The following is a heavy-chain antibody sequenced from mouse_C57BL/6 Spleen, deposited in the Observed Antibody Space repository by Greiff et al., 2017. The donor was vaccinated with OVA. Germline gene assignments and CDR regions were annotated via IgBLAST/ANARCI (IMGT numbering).Heavy chain of an antibody. Sequence: QVQLKQPGAELMKPGASVKLSCKATGYTFTGYWIEWVKQRPGHGLEWIGELLPGSGSNHYNEKFKGKATFTADTSSNTAYMQLSRQTTEDSAIYYGAIRRITTVVEDYAMDYWGQGTSVTVSS. CDR3: AIRRITTVVEDYAMDY. V-gene: IGHV1-9*01. J-gene: IGHJ4*01. D-gene: IGHD1-1*01. CDR1: GYTFTGYW. CDR2: LLPGSGSN.